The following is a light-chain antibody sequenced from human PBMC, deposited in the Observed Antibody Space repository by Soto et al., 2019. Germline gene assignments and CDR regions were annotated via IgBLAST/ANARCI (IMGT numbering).Light chain of an antibody. J-gene: IGKJ5*01. CDR3: QQYDYLPRT. V-gene: IGKV1-33*01. CDR1: QDINKY. Sequence: DVQMTQSPASLSASIGDRITITCQASQDINKYLNWYQQKPGKAPKLLIYDASNLKKGVPSRFSGSSSGTDFTFTISSLQPEDTATYYCQQYDYLPRTFGQGTRLEIK. CDR2: DAS.